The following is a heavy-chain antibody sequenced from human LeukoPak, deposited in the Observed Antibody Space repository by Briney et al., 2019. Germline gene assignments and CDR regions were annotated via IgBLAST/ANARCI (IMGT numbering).Heavy chain of an antibody. V-gene: IGHV4-39*01. CDR2: IYYSGST. Sequence: PSETLSLTCTVSGGSISSSSCYWGWIRQPPGKGLEWIGSIYYSGSTYYNPSLKSRVTISVDTSKNQFSLKLSSVTAADTAVYYCARHLRRRYFDYWGQGTLVTVSS. D-gene: IGHD5/OR15-5a*01. J-gene: IGHJ4*02. CDR3: ARHLRRRYFDY. CDR1: GGSISSSSCY.